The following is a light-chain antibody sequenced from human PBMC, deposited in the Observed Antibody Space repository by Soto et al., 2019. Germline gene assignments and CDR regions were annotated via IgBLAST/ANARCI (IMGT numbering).Light chain of an antibody. CDR2: AAS. CDR3: QQYYSYPPT. CDR1: QGISSY. V-gene: IGKV1-8*01. Sequence: AIRMTQSPSSFSASTGDRVTITCRASQGISSYLAWYQQKPGKAPKLLIYAASTFQSGVPSRFSGCGSGTDFTLTISCMHSEDFATYYCQQYYSYPPTFGPGTKVDI. J-gene: IGKJ3*01.